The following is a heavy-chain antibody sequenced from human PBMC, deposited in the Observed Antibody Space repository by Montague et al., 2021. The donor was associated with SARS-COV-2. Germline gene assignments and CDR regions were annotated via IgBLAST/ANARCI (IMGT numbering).Heavy chain of an antibody. Sequence: TLSLTCTVSGGSISSGCYYWSWIRQHPGKGLEWLGYIYYSGSTYYNPSLKSRVTISVDTSQNQFSLKVSSVTAADTAVYYCARGTGYFDWLLSSPLDVWGQGTPVTVSS. V-gene: IGHV4-31*03. D-gene: IGHD3-9*01. J-gene: IGHJ6*02. CDR1: GGSISSGCYY. CDR3: ARGTGYFDWLLSSPLDV. CDR2: IYYSGST.